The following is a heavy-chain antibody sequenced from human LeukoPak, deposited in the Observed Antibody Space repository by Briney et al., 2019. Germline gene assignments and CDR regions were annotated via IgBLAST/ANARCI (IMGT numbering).Heavy chain of an antibody. CDR3: ARVVGDTRFDY. Sequence: SETLSLTCTVSGDSISSSSYYWGWIRQPPGRGLEWIGSIYYSGSTYYNPSLESRVTISVDTSKNQFSLKLSSVTAADTAVYYCARVVGDTRFDYWGQGTLVTVSS. D-gene: IGHD3-16*01. CDR2: IYYSGST. J-gene: IGHJ4*02. CDR1: GDSISSSSYY. V-gene: IGHV4-39*07.